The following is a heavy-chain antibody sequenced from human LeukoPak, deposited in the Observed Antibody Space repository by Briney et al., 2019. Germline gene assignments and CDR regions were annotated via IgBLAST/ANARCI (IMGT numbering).Heavy chain of an antibody. CDR1: GYTFSSYG. J-gene: IGHJ4*02. CDR2: ISVYNGNT. Sequence: ASVKVSCKASGYTFSSYGISWVRQAPRQGLEWMGWISVYNGNTNYAQKVQGRVTMTTDTSTSTAYMDLRSLRSDDTAVYYCARVGGYYFAPDYWGQGTLVTVSS. V-gene: IGHV1-18*01. CDR3: ARVGGYYFAPDY. D-gene: IGHD2-15*01.